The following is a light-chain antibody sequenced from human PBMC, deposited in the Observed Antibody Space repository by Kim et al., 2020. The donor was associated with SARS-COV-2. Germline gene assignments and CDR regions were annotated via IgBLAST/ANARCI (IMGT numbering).Light chain of an antibody. CDR3: GADHGSGSNFVWV. V-gene: IGLV9-49*01. CDR2: VGTGGIVG. J-gene: IGLJ3*02. Sequence: ELTQPPSASASLGASVTLTCTLSSGYSNYKVDWYQQRPGKGPRFVMRVGTGGIVGSKGDGIPDRFSVLGSGLNRYLTIKNIQGEYESDYHCGADHGSGSNFVWVFGGGTQLTV. CDR1: SGYSNYK.